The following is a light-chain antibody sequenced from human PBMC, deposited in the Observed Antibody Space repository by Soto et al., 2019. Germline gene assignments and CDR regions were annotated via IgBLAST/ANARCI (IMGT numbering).Light chain of an antibody. CDR3: QQYNNWPTST. CDR1: QSVSSN. CDR2: GAS. J-gene: IGKJ2*01. Sequence: EIVMTQSPATLSVSPGERATLSCRASQSVSSNLAWYQQKPGQAPRLLIYGASTRATGIPARFSGSGSGTAGTITISSLQSEDFAVYDCQQYNNWPTSTVGQGTKLESK. V-gene: IGKV3-15*01.